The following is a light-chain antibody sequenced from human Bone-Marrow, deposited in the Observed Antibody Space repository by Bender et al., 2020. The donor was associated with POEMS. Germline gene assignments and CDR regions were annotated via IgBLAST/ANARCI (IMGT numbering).Light chain of an antibody. J-gene: IGLJ3*02. Sequence: QLVLTQSPSASASLGASVKVTCTLSSGHISNAIAWHQQQPEKGPRYLMKVNSDGSHFKGDGIPDRFSGSSSGAERYLIISSLQSEDEADYYCQTWGTGIQVFGGGTKLTVL. CDR3: QTWGTGIQV. V-gene: IGLV4-69*02. CDR2: VNSDGSH. CDR1: SGHISNA.